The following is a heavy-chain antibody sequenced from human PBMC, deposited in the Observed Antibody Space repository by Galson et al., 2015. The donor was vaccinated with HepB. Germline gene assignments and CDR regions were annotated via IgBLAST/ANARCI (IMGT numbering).Heavy chain of an antibody. CDR3: ARGRAADQLDS. CDR2: IYSGGRT. J-gene: IGHJ4*02. CDR1: GFSVSGSY. V-gene: IGHV3-53*04. D-gene: IGHD6-13*01. Sequence: SLRLSCAASGFSVSGSYMFWVRQAPGKGLEWVPLIYSGGRTYYADSVQGRFTISRHTSKNTVYLQMNSLRTEDTAIYYCARGRAADQLDSWGQGTRVTVSS.